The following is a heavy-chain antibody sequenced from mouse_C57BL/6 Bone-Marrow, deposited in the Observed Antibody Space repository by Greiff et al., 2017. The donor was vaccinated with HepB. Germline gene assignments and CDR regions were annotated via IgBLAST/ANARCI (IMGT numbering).Heavy chain of an antibody. V-gene: IGHV1-19*01. CDR3: ARPDRLLTYFDY. Sequence: EVQLQQSGPVLVKPGASVKMSCKASGYTFTDYYMNWVKQSHGKSLEWIGVINPYNGGTSYNQKFKGKATLTVDKSSSTAYMELNSLTSEDSAVYYCARPDRLLTYFDYWGQGTTLTVSS. J-gene: IGHJ2*01. CDR1: GYTFTDYY. D-gene: IGHD1-1*01. CDR2: INPYNGGT.